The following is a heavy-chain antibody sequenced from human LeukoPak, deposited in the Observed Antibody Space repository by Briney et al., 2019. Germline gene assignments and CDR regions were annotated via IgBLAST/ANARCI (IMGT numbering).Heavy chain of an antibody. J-gene: IGHJ4*02. V-gene: IGHV3-9*01. Sequence: PGGSLRLSCAASGFTFDDYAMHWVRQAPGKGLEWVSGISWNSGSIGYADSVKGRFTISRDNSKNTLYLQMNSLRAEDTAVYYCAKDTYYDSSGPTFDYWGQGTLVTVSS. CDR2: ISWNSGSI. CDR3: AKDTYYDSSGPTFDY. CDR1: GFTFDDYA. D-gene: IGHD3-22*01.